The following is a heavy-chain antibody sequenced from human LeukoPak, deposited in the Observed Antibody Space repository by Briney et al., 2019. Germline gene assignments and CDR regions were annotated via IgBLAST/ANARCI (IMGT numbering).Heavy chain of an antibody. J-gene: IGHJ4*02. D-gene: IGHD3-22*01. V-gene: IGHV3-48*01. CDR2: ISSSSSTI. CDR3: ARALNSDSPYYHDSPADY. CDR1: GFTFSSYS. Sequence: PGGSLRLSCAASGFTFSSYSMNWVRQAPGKGLEWVSYISSSSSTIYHADSVKGRFTISRDNAKNSLYLQMNSLRAEDTAVYYCARALNSDSPYYHDSPADYWGQGTLVTVSS.